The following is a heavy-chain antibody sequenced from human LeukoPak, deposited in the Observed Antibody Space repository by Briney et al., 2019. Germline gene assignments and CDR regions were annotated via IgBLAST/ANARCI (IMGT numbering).Heavy chain of an antibody. D-gene: IGHD3-10*02. CDR2: ISWNSGSI. CDR3: TRGMLRQPPDY. V-gene: IGHV3-9*01. J-gene: IGHJ4*02. CDR1: GFTFDDYA. Sequence: GGSLRLSCAASGFTFDDYAMHWVRQAPGKGLEWVSGISWNSGSIGYADSVKGRFTISRDNAKNSLYLQMNSLRVEDTVTYYCTRGMLRQPPDYWGQGMLVTVSS.